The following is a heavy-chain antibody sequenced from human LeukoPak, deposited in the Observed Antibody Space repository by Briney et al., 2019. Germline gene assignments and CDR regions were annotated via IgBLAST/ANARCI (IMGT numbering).Heavy chain of an antibody. V-gene: IGHV3-20*04. CDR2: IDRNGDST. CDR1: GFTFDDYG. Sequence: PGGSLRLSCAASGFTFDDYGMSWVRQAPGKGLEWVSGIDRNGDSTGYADSVEGRFTISRDNAKNSLYLQMNSLRAEDTAVYYCAKEKGFGGDRPDSMAYFDYWGQGTLVTVSS. J-gene: IGHJ4*02. D-gene: IGHD2-21*01. CDR3: AKEKGFGGDRPDSMAYFDY.